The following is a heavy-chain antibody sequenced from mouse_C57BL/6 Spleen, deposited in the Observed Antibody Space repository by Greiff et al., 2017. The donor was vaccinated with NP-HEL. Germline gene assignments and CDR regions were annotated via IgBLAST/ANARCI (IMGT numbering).Heavy chain of an antibody. CDR2: IYPGSGST. CDR3: ARSGGYGSSYRYYAMDY. D-gene: IGHD1-1*01. Sequence: QVQLQQPGAELVKPGASVKMSCKASGYTFTSYWITWVKQRPGQGLEWIGDIYPGSGSTNYNEKFKSKATLTVDTSSSTAYMQLSSLTSEDSAVYYCARSGGYGSSYRYYAMDYWGQGTSVTVSS. CDR1: GYTFTSYW. V-gene: IGHV1-55*01. J-gene: IGHJ4*01.